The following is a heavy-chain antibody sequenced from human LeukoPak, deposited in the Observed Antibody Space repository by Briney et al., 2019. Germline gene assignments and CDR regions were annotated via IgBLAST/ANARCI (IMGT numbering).Heavy chain of an antibody. Sequence: GSLRLSCAASGFTVSSNYMSWVRQPPGKGLEGVSVIHSGGSTYYADSVKGRFTISRDNSKNTLYLQMNSLRAEDTAVYYCARALRFSRYFDWLLPEYYFDYWGQGTLVTVSS. CDR3: ARALRFSRYFDWLLPEYYFDY. V-gene: IGHV3-53*01. D-gene: IGHD3-9*01. J-gene: IGHJ4*02. CDR1: GFTVSSNY. CDR2: IHSGGST.